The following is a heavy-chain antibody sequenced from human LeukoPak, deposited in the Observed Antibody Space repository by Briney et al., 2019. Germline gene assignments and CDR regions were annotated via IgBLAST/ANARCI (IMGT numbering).Heavy chain of an antibody. CDR2: ISYDGSNK. CDR1: GFTFNTYA. CDR3: ARDGPSYYYYYYMDV. V-gene: IGHV3-30*01. Sequence: GRSLRLSCAASGFTFNTYAMHWVRQAPGRGLEWVAIISYDGSNKYYADSVKGRFTSSRDNSKNTLYLQMNSLRAEDTAVYYCARDGPSYYYYYYMDVWGKGTTVTVSS. J-gene: IGHJ6*03.